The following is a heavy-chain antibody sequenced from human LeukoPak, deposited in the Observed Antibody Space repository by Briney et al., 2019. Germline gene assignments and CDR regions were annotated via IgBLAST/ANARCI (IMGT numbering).Heavy chain of an antibody. Sequence: PGGSLRLSCVGSGFTFSTYWMHWVRQAPGKGLVWVSRINFDGSSTDYADSVKGRFTISRDNSKNTLYLQMNSLGVDDTAVYYCARSWGVEYWGQGTLVTVSS. J-gene: IGHJ4*02. CDR3: ARSWGVEY. CDR1: GFTFSTYW. V-gene: IGHV3-74*01. D-gene: IGHD3-16*01. CDR2: INFDGSST.